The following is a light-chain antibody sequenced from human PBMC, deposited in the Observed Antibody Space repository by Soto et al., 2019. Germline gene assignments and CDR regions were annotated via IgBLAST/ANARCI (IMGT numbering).Light chain of an antibody. Sequence: DIKMTQSPSSLSASTGDTVTITCRASQNIARYLSWYQQKPGKAPKLLIYATYALQSGVPSRFRGSGAGTEFTLTNRDLQPEDFASYICQGGSAYCAFGRGTKVEIK. V-gene: IGKV1-39*01. CDR2: ATY. J-gene: IGKJ4*01. CDR3: QGGSAYCA. CDR1: QNIARY.